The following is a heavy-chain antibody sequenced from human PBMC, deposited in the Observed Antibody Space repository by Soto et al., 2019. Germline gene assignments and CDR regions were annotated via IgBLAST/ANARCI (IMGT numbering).Heavy chain of an antibody. D-gene: IGHD4-17*01. CDR2: TYYNGRT. J-gene: IGHJ4*02. Sequence: SETLSLTCTVSGGAITSSSYFWSWIRQSPGRGLEYIGYTYYNGRTNYDPSLQSRVTISVDTSTSKFSLNLTSVTAGDTAVYYCARMSRTVNYWGQGTPVTVSS. CDR1: GGAITSSSYF. CDR3: ARMSRTVNY. V-gene: IGHV4-61*01.